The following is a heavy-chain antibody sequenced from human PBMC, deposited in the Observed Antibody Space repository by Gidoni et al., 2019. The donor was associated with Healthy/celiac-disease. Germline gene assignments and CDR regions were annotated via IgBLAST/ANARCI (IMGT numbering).Heavy chain of an antibody. V-gene: IGHV4-34*01. J-gene: IGHJ3*02. CDR2: INHSGST. Sequence: QVQLQQWGAGLLTPSETLSLTCAVYGGSFSGYYWSWIRQPPGKGLEWIGEINHSGSTNYNPSLKSRVTISVDTSKNQFSLKLSSVTAADTAVYYCARRRIGQSSAFDIWGQGTMVTVSS. D-gene: IGHD2-15*01. CDR1: GGSFSGYY. CDR3: ARRRIGQSSAFDI.